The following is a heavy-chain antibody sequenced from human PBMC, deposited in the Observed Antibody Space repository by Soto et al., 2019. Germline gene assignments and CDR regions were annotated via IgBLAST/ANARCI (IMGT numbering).Heavy chain of an antibody. CDR1: GGSSRSGGYY. Sequence: QVQLQESGPGLVKPSQTLSLTCTVSGGSSRSGGYYWSWIRQHPGRGLEWIGYIYYSGNTYYNPSSTSRITISLDTSKNQFSLTLSSVTAADTAVYYCARRMQSYCAMDVWGHGTTVTVSS. CDR3: ARRMQSYCAMDV. J-gene: IGHJ6*02. V-gene: IGHV4-31*03. CDR2: IYYSGNT. D-gene: IGHD2-15*01.